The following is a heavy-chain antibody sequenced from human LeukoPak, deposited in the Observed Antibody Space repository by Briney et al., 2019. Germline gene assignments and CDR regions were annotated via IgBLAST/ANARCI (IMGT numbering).Heavy chain of an antibody. CDR1: GYTFTSYD. CDR2: MDPNSGNT. J-gene: IGHJ6*03. V-gene: IGHV1-8*01. CDR3: ARVGGSYYKLSYYMDV. Sequence: ASVKVSCKASGYTFTSYDINWVRQATGQGLEWMGWMDPNSGNTGYAQKFQGRVTMTRNTSISTVYMELSSLRSEDTAVYYCARVGGSYYKLSYYMDVWGKGTTVTVSS. D-gene: IGHD1-26*01.